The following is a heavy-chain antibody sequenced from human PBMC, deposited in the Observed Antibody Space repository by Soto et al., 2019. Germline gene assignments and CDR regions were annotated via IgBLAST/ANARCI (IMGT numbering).Heavy chain of an antibody. D-gene: IGHD1-26*01. CDR2: ISCIGDT. J-gene: IGHJ4*02. CDR3: ATVGGSYLAIPSGY. CDR1: GYSISTNNYY. Sequence: QLQLQESGPGLVKPSETLSLTCTVSGYSISTNNYYWGWIRQPPGKGLEWIGSISCIGDTYYNPSPRGRVTISVDTSKNQFALRLSSVTAADTAVYYCATVGGSYLAIPSGYWGQGTLVTVSS. V-gene: IGHV4-39*01.